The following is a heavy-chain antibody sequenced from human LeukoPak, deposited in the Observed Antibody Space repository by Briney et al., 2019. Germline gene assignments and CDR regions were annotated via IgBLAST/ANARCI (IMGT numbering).Heavy chain of an antibody. V-gene: IGHV1-2*02. J-gene: IGHJ4*02. CDR3: ARSSSDHRLTRY. D-gene: IGHD6-19*01. Sequence: ASVKVSCKASGYTFTGYYMHWMRQAPGQGLEWMGWINPNSGGTNYAQKFQGRVTMTRDTSISTAYMELSRLRSDDTAVYYCARSSSDHRLTRYWGQGTLVTVSS. CDR2: INPNSGGT. CDR1: GYTFTGYY.